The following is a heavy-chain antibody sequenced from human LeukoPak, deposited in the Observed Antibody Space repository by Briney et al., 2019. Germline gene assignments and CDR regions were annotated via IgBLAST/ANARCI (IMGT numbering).Heavy chain of an antibody. CDR2: IYHIGNT. J-gene: IGHJ4*02. CDR3: ASHGAFYLAY. Sequence: SETLSLTCAVSGGSISSNNWWSWVRQPPGKGLEWIGEIYHIGNTNYNPSLKSRVTISVDRSNNQFSLKLNSVTAADTAVYYCASHGAFYLAYWGQGTLVTVSS. CDR1: GGSISSNNW. D-gene: IGHD2/OR15-2a*01. V-gene: IGHV4-4*02.